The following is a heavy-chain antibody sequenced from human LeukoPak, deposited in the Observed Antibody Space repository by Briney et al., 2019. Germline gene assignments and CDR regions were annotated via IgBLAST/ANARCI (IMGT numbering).Heavy chain of an antibody. Sequence: PGGSLRLSCAASGFTFTDYYMSWIRQAPGKGLEWVSYISSSSSTIYYADSVKGRFTISRDNARNSLYLQMNSLRAEDTAVYYCARAYYDYVWGSYRPTRDAFDIWGQGTMVTVSS. J-gene: IGHJ3*02. CDR1: GFTFTDYY. CDR3: ARAYYDYVWGSYRPTRDAFDI. D-gene: IGHD3-16*02. V-gene: IGHV3-11*04. CDR2: ISSSSSTI.